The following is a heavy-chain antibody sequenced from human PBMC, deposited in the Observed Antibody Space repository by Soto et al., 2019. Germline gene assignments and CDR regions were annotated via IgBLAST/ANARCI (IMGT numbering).Heavy chain of an antibody. D-gene: IGHD2-2*01. CDR1: GGTFSSYA. J-gene: IGHJ4*02. CDR3: ARDARRSCSTSCRFAY. V-gene: IGHV1-69*01. CDR2: IIPIFGTA. Sequence: QVQLVQSGAEVKKPGSSVKVSCKASGGTFSSYAISWVRQAPGQGLEWMGGIIPIFGTANYAQKFQGRVTITADESTSTAYRELTSLSSEDTAVYYCARDARRSCSTSCRFAYWGQGTLITVSS.